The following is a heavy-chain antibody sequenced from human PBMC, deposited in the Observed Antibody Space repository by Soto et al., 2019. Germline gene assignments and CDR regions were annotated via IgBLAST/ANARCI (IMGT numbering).Heavy chain of an antibody. D-gene: IGHD2-15*01. V-gene: IGHV1-69*13. CDR3: ARAGDIVVVVAATTGYYYGMDV. Sequence: SGRVSCKASGGTFSSYAISWVRQAPGQGLEWMGGIIPIFGTANYAQKFQGRVTITADESTSTAYMELSSLRSEDTAVYYCARAGDIVVVVAATTGYYYGMDVWGQGTTVTVSS. J-gene: IGHJ6*02. CDR1: GGTFSSYA. CDR2: IIPIFGTA.